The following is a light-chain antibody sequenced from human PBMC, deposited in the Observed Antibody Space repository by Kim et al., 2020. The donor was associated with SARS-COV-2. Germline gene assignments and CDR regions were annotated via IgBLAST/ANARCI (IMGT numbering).Light chain of an antibody. CDR1: NIGSKT. J-gene: IGLJ2*01. CDR2: YDR. Sequence: APGKTATITCGENNIGSKTVHWYQQKPGQAPIVVIYYDRDRPSGIPERFSGSNFGNTATLTISRVEAGDEADYYCQVWDTSSDHAVFGGGTQLTVL. V-gene: IGLV3-21*04. CDR3: QVWDTSSDHAV.